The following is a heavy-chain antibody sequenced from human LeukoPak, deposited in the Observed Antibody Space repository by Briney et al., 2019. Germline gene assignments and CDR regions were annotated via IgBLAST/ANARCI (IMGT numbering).Heavy chain of an antibody. CDR2: ISSSSTFI. CDR3: ARVHPVRGSSWTGDY. CDR1: GLTFSSFS. V-gene: IGHV3-21*01. Sequence: GGSLRLSCAASGLTFSSFSMNWVRPAPGKGLGWVSSISSSSTFIYYADSVKGRFTSTRDNAKNSLYLQMNSLRAEDTAVYYCARVHPVRGSSWTGDYWGQGTLVTVSS. D-gene: IGHD6-13*01. J-gene: IGHJ4*02.